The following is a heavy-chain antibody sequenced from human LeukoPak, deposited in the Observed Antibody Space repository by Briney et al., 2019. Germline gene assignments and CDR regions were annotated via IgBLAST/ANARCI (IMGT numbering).Heavy chain of an antibody. CDR1: GFTFSSYA. CDR2: ISYDGSNK. J-gene: IGHJ4*02. CDR3: ARGRPYFDY. D-gene: IGHD2-21*01. Sequence: GGSLRLSCAASGFTFSSYAMHWVRQAPGKGLEWVAVISYDGSNKYYADSVKGRFTISRDSSKNTPYLQMNSLRAEDTAVYYCARGRPYFDYWGQGTLVTVSS. V-gene: IGHV3-30*14.